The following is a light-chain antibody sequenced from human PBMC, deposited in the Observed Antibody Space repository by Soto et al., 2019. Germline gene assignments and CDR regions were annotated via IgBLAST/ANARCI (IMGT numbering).Light chain of an antibody. V-gene: IGKV1-5*01. J-gene: IGKJ1*01. CDR3: KQYNSYST. CDR2: DAS. CDR1: QSISSW. Sequence: DIQMTQSPSTLSASVGDRVTITCRASQSISSWLAWYQQKPGKAPKLLIYDASSLESGVPSRFSGSGSGTEFTVTISSLQPDDFATYYCKQYNSYSTFGQGTKVEIK.